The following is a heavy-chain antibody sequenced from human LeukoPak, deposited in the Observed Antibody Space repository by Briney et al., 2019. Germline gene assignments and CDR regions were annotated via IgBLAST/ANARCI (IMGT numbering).Heavy chain of an antibody. CDR2: IYHSGST. V-gene: IGHV4-59*01. CDR1: GDSISNFY. D-gene: IGHD6-13*01. Sequence: SETLSLTCTVSGDSISNFYWSWIRQPPGKGLEWIGYIYHSGSTKYNPSLKSRVTISIDTSKHQFSLKLSSVTAADTAMYYCARGGDTSSWYAWFDPWGQGTLVTVSS. J-gene: IGHJ5*02. CDR3: ARGGDTSSWYAWFDP.